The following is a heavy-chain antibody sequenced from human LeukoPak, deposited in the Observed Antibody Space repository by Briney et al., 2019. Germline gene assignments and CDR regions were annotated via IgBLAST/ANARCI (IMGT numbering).Heavy chain of an antibody. V-gene: IGHV1-24*01. CDR1: GYTLTELS. CDR3: ATGRFWSGYYSPYYYYYGMDV. CDR2: FDPEDGET. Sequence: ASVTVSRKVSGYTLTELSMHWVRQAPGKGLEWMGGFDPEDGETIYAQKFQGRVTMTEDTSTDTAYMELSSLRSEDTAVYYCATGRFWSGYYSPYYYYYGMDVWGQGTTVTVSS. D-gene: IGHD3-3*01. J-gene: IGHJ6*02.